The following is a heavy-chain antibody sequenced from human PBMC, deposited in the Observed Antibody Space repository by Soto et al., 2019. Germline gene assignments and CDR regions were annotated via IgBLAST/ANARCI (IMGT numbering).Heavy chain of an antibody. D-gene: IGHD2-21*02. Sequence: SETLSLTCTVSGGSISSYYWSWIRQPPGKGLEWIGYIYDSGSTNYNPSLASRVTIAADTSKNQFSLKRSSVTAADTAVYYCGRWIYCGGDCYSHFDYWGQGTLVTVSS. CDR3: GRWIYCGGDCYSHFDY. CDR1: GGSISSYY. J-gene: IGHJ4*02. CDR2: IYDSGST. V-gene: IGHV4-59*08.